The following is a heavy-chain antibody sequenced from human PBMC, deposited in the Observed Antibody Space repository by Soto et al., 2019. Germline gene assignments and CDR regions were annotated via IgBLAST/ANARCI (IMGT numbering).Heavy chain of an antibody. J-gene: IGHJ4*02. V-gene: IGHV4-31*03. CDR3: ARVLLWGRILSGYDYYFDY. CDR1: GGSISSGGYY. Sequence: SETLSLTCTVSGGSISSGGYYWSWIRQHPGKGLEWIGYIYYSGSTYYNPSLKSRVTISVDTSKNQFSLKLSSVTAADTAVYYCARVLLWGRILSGYDYYFDYWGQGTLVTVSS. CDR2: IYYSGST. D-gene: IGHD5-12*01.